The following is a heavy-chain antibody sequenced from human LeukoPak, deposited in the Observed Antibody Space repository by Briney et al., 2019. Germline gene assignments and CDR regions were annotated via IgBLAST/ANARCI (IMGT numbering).Heavy chain of an antibody. Sequence: SETLSLTCTVSGGSISSYYWSWIRQPPGKGLEWIGYIYYSGSTNYNPSLKSRVTISVDTSKNQFSLKLSSVTAADTAVYYCARGFRLGKLGYCSSTSCYVGFDYWGRGTLVTVSS. CDR1: GGSISSYY. D-gene: IGHD2-2*01. CDR2: IYYSGST. CDR3: ARGFRLGKLGYCSSTSCYVGFDY. V-gene: IGHV4-59*12. J-gene: IGHJ4*02.